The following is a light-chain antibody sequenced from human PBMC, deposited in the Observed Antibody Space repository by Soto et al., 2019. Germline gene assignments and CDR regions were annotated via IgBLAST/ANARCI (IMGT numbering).Light chain of an antibody. Sequence: AIRMTQSPSSLSAFTGDRVTILCRASQGISSYVGWYQQTPGKENKLLIYAASTLQSGVQSRVSGSGSWTDFTLTSSCLQSEDFATYYCQQYYSYLITFGQGTRREIK. CDR3: QQYYSYLIT. J-gene: IGKJ5*01. V-gene: IGKV1-8*01. CDR1: QGISSY. CDR2: AAS.